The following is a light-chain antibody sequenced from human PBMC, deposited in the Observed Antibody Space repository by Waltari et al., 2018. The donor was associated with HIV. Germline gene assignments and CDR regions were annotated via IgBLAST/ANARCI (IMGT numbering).Light chain of an antibody. CDR1: QTVGSGF. CDR3: QQFGSSPLT. Sequence: EIVLTQFPGTLSLSPGERATLSCRATQTVGSGFLAWYQQKPGQAPRLLMYGASSRATGTPDRFSGSGSGTDFTLTITRMEPEDFAVYYCQQFGSSPLTFGQGTKVEIK. J-gene: IGKJ1*01. CDR2: GAS. V-gene: IGKV3-20*01.